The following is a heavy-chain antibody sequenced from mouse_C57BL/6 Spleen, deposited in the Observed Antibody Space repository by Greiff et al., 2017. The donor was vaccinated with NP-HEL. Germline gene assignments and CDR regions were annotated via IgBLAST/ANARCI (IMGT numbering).Heavy chain of an antibody. V-gene: IGHV1-52*01. CDR1: GYTFTSYW. CDR3: AREGAYYSNAWFAY. CDR2: IDPSDSET. Sequence: VQLQQPGAELVRPGSSVKLSCKASGYTFTSYWMHWVKQRPIQGLEWIGNIDPSDSETHYNQKFKDKATLTVDKSSSTAYMQLSSLTSEDSAVYYCAREGAYYSNAWFAYWGQGTLVTVSA. J-gene: IGHJ3*01. D-gene: IGHD2-5*01.